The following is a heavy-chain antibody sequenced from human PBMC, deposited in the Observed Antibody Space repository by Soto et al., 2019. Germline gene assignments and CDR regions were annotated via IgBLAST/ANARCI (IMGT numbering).Heavy chain of an antibody. D-gene: IGHD3-22*01. CDR2: ISAYNGNT. Sequence: ASVKVSCKASGYTFTSYGISWVRQAPGQGLEWMGWISAYNGNTNYAQKLQGRVTMTTDTSTSTVYMELSSLRSEDTAVYYCGRVEGFDSSGFFFGHWGQGTPVTVSS. CDR3: GRVEGFDSSGFFFGH. V-gene: IGHV1-18*01. CDR1: GYTFTSYG. J-gene: IGHJ4*02.